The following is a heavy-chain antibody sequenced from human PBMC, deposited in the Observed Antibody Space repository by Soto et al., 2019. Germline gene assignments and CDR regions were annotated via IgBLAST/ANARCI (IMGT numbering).Heavy chain of an antibody. CDR3: ERVLPRRYSISPFDY. CDR1: GSSITNYY. Sequence: SETLSLTCTVSGSSITNYYWTWIRQTPGKGLEWIGYVYYTGSTNYNPSLKSRVHISIDTSKNEFYLKLTSVTAAETAIYYSERVLPRRYSISPFDYGGRGPRFPV. J-gene: IGHJ4*02. CDR2: VYYTGST. D-gene: IGHD3-3*02. V-gene: IGHV4-59*12.